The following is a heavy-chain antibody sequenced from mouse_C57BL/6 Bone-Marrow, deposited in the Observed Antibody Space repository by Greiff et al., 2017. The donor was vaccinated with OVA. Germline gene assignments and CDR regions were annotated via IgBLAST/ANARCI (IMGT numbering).Heavy chain of an antibody. CDR2: INPGSGGT. D-gene: IGHD2-5*01. V-gene: IGHV1-54*01. J-gene: IGHJ3*01. CDR1: GYAFTNYL. Sequence: QVQLKESGAELVRPGTSVKVSCKASGYAFTNYLIEWVKQRPGQGLEWIGVINPGSGGTNYNEKFKGKATLTADKSSSTAYMQLSSLTSEDSAVYFCARGDSNYVGWFAYWGQGTLVTVSA. CDR3: ARGDSNYVGWFAY.